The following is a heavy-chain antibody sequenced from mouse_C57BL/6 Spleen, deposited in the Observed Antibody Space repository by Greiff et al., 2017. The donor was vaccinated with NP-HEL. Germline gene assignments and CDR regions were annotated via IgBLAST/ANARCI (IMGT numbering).Heavy chain of an antibody. Sequence: QVQLKESGAELMKPGASVKLSCKATGYTFTGYWIEWVKQRPGHGLEWIGEILPGSGSTNYNEKFKGKATFTADTSSNTAYMQLSSLTTEDSAIYYCARPRGITTVVTTRRFFFDDWGQGTTLTVSS. CDR3: ARPRGITTVVTTRRFFFDD. CDR2: ILPGSGST. V-gene: IGHV1-9*01. CDR1: GYTFTGYW. D-gene: IGHD1-1*01. J-gene: IGHJ2*01.